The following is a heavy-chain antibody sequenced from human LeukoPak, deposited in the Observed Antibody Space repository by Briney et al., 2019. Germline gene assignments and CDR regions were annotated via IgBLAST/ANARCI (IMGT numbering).Heavy chain of an antibody. CDR3: AKDSGGYTIFYYFDY. J-gene: IGHJ4*02. D-gene: IGHD5-12*01. V-gene: IGHV3-9*01. CDR1: GFTFDDYA. Sequence: PGRSLRLSCAASGFTFDDYAMHWVRHAPGKGLEWVSGISWNSGSIGYADSVKGRFTISRDNAKNSLYLQMNSLRAEDTALYYCAKDSGGYTIFYYFDYWGQGTLVTVSS. CDR2: ISWNSGSI.